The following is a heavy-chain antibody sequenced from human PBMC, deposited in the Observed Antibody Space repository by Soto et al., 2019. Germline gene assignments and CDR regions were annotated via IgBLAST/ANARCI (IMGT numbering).Heavy chain of an antibody. CDR2: ISYDGSNK. V-gene: IGHV3-30-3*01. CDR3: ARDFLYGMDV. CDR1: GFTFSSYA. Sequence: QRLSCAASGFTFSSYAMHWVRQAPGKGLEWVAVISYDGSNKYYADSVKGRFTISRDNSKNTLYLQMNSLRAEDTAVYYCARDFLYGMDVWGQGTTVTVSS. J-gene: IGHJ6*02.